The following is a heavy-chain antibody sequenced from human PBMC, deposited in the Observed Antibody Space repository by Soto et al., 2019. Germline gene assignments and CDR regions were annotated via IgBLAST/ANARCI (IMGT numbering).Heavy chain of an antibody. D-gene: IGHD3-22*01. Sequence: QVQLVQSGAEVKKPGSSVKVSGKASGGTFSSYAISWVRQAPGQGLEWMGGIIPIFGTADYAQKFQGRVTITADESTRTGNMELSSLRSEDTAVYYCASHYDSSGYYYRGLDYWGQGTLVTVSS. V-gene: IGHV1-69*12. CDR2: IIPIFGTA. CDR3: ASHYDSSGYYYRGLDY. CDR1: GGTFSSYA. J-gene: IGHJ4*02.